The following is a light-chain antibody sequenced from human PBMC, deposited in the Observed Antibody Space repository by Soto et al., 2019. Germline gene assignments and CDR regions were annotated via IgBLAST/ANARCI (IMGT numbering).Light chain of an antibody. Sequence: EIVLTQSPGTLSLSPGERATLSCRASQSVSSSYLAWYQQKPGQAPRLLIYGASSRATGIPDRFSGSVSGTDVTLTISRLEPEDFAVYYCHQYDSSPLTFGGGTKVEIK. V-gene: IGKV3-20*01. CDR3: HQYDSSPLT. CDR1: QSVSSSY. J-gene: IGKJ4*01. CDR2: GAS.